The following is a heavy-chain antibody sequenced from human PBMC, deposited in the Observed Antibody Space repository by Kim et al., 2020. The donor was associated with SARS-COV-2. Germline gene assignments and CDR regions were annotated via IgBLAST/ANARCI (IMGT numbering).Heavy chain of an antibody. V-gene: IGHV3-49*02. Sequence: AASVKGRFIISRDDSKNIAYLQMNSLKIEDTAVYYCIRVFGNYYVNYYFDSGGQGTLVTVSS. CDR3: IRVFGNYYVNYYFDS. D-gene: IGHD1-26*01. J-gene: IGHJ4*02.